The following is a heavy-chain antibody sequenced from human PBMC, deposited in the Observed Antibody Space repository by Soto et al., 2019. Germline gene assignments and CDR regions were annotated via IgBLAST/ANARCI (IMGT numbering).Heavy chain of an antibody. CDR1: GFTFNIFP. V-gene: IGHV3-23*01. CDR3: ANSYYYDSSGYYPFEY. CDR2: IAGSGGNT. Sequence: GGSLRLSCAASGFTFNIFPMTWVHQAPGKGLEWVSGIAGSGGNTYHADSVKGRFTISRDNSKNTVYLQMDSLRVEDTAVYYCANSYYYDSSGYYPFEYWGQGALVTVS. D-gene: IGHD3-22*01. J-gene: IGHJ4*02.